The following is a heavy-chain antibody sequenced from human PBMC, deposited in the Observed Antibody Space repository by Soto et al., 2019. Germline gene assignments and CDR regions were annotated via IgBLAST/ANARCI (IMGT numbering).Heavy chain of an antibody. CDR1: GFTFSSYA. CDR3: AKDRSSIAVAGLYYYYYYMDV. Sequence: GGSLRLSCAASGFTFSSYAMSWVRQAPGKGLEWVSAISGSGGSTYYADSVKGRFTISRDNSKNTLYLQMNSLRAEDTAVYYCAKDRSSIAVAGLYYYYYYMDVWGKGTTVTVSS. J-gene: IGHJ6*03. V-gene: IGHV3-23*01. D-gene: IGHD6-19*01. CDR2: ISGSGGST.